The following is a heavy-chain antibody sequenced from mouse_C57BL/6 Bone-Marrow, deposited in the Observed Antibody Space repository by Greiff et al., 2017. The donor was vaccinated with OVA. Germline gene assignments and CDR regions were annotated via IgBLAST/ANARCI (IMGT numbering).Heavy chain of an antibody. J-gene: IGHJ4*01. Sequence: VQLQQSGAELVRPGASVTLSCKASGYTFTDYEMHWVKQTPVHGLEWIGAIDPETGGTAYNQKFKGKAILTADKSSSTAYMEHRSLTSEDSAVYYCTRSRMDYWGQGTSVTVSS. CDR2: IDPETGGT. CDR3: TRSRMDY. V-gene: IGHV1-15*01. CDR1: GYTFTDYE.